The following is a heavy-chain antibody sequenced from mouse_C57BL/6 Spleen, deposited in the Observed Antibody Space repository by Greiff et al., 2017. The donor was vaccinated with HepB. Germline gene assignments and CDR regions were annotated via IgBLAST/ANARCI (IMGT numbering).Heavy chain of an antibody. Sequence: QVQLQQPGAELVKPGASVKLSCKASGYTFTSYWMQWVKQRPGQGLEWIGEIDPSDSYTNYNQKFKGKATLTVDTSSSTAYMQLSSLTSEDSAVYYCAIPLRGNFDYWGQGTTLTVSS. J-gene: IGHJ2*01. CDR1: GYTFTSYW. V-gene: IGHV1-50*01. CDR3: AIPLRGNFDY. CDR2: IDPSDSYT. D-gene: IGHD2-12*01.